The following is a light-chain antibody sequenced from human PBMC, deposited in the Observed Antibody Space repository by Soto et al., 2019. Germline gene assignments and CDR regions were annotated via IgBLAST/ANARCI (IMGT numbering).Light chain of an antibody. J-gene: IGLJ2*01. CDR1: SSDVGGYNY. V-gene: IGLV2-14*03. Sequence: QSVLTQPASVSGSPGQSITISCTGTSSDVGGYNYVSWYQQHPGKAPKLLIYDVSIRPSGVSNRFSGSKSGNTASLSISWLQAEDEADYYCSSYTSSITLVFGGGTKLTVL. CDR3: SSYTSSITLV. CDR2: DVS.